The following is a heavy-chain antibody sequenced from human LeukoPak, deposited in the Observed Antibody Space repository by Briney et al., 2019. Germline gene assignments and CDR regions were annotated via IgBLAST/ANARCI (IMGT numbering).Heavy chain of an antibody. J-gene: IGHJ4*02. CDR3: ARDPYYTSSLLFDY. V-gene: IGHV3-23*01. CDR2: ISGSGGST. Sequence: PGGSLRLSCAASGFTFSSYTMSWVRQAPGKGLEWVSAISGSGGSTYYADSVKGRFTISRDNSKNTLYLQMNSLRAEDTALYYCARDPYYTSSLLFDYWGQGTLVTVSS. D-gene: IGHD3-3*01. CDR1: GFTFSSYT.